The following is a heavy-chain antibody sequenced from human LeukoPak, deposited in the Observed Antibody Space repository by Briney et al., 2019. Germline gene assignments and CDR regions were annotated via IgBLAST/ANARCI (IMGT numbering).Heavy chain of an antibody. CDR3: ARVRVVVETTSVFDY. D-gene: IGHD3-22*01. CDR2: ISYDGSNK. V-gene: IGHV3-30*19. J-gene: IGHJ4*02. Sequence: PGRSLRLSCAASGFTFSSYGMHWVRQAPGKGLEWVAVISYDGSNKYYADSVKGRFTISRDNSKNTLYLQMNSLRAEDTAVYYCARVRVVVETTSVFDYWGQGTLVTVSS. CDR1: GFTFSSYG.